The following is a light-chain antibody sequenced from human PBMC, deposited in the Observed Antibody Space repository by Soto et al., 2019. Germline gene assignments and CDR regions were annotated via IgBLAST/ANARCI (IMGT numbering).Light chain of an antibody. J-gene: IGKJ5*01. CDR3: QQFNYFRVT. CDR1: HGIASA. Sequence: AIQLTQSPSSRSASVGDRVTITCRASHGIASALAWYQQKPGKPPKLMIYDASTLEGGVPSRFSGSGSGTDFTLTISGLQPEDFATYYCQQFNYFRVTFGQGTRLEI. CDR2: DAS. V-gene: IGKV1D-13*01.